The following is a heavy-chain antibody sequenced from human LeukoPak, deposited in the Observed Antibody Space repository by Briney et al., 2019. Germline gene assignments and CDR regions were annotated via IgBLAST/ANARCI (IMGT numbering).Heavy chain of an antibody. V-gene: IGHV6-1*01. CDR3: ARGPSLVGYYYIDV. D-gene: IGHD1-26*01. CDR2: TDYRSQRYY. CDR1: VYIVSSNCAA. Sequence: SQTLSLTCAISVYIVSSNCAACKSVKQSPSRVLGWLGRTDYRSQRYYDYAVSVKSRITIDPDTSKNQFSLQLNSVTPEDTAVYYCARGPSLVGYYYIDVWDKGTTVTVSS. J-gene: IGHJ6*03.